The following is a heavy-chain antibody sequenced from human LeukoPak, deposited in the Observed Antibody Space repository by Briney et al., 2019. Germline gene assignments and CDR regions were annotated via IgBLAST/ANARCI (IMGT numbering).Heavy chain of an antibody. CDR1: GDSVSSNSAA. V-gene: IGHV6-1*01. CDR3: ARDFMYNVNCAGC. J-gene: IGHJ4*02. D-gene: IGHD1-14*01. Sequence: SQTLSLTCAISGDSVSSNSAAWNCIRQSPSRGLEWLGRTYYRSKWFNDYAVSVKSRITINPDTSKNQFSLQLNSVTPEDTAIYYCARDFMYNVNCAGCWGQGTLVTVSS. CDR2: TYYRSKWFN.